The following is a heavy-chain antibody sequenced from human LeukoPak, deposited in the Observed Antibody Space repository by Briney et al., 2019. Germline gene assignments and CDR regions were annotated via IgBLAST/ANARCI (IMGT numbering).Heavy chain of an antibody. Sequence: GESLKTSCKGCGYSFTNYWIGWVRQMPGKGLEWMGIIYPGDSDTRYSPSFQGQVIISADKSIRTAYLQWSSLKASDTAMYYCASLVYGSGPEYYFDYWGQGTLVTVSS. CDR2: IYPGDSDT. D-gene: IGHD3-10*01. CDR1: GYSFTNYW. J-gene: IGHJ4*02. CDR3: ASLVYGSGPEYYFDY. V-gene: IGHV5-51*01.